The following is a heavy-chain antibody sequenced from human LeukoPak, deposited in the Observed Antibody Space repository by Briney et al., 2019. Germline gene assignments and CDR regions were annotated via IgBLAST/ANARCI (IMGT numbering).Heavy chain of an antibody. CDR3: ANKLAYCRGGFRHPGRF. V-gene: IGHV3-30*18. CDR2: ISQDGSKT. Sequence: GGSLRLSCEASGVTFSSYGMNWVRQAPGKGLEWVALISQDGSKTYYADSVKGRFTISRDNFKSTLYLEVNSLRAEDTAVFYCANKLAYCRGGFRHPGRFWARGIRVTVSS. D-gene: IGHD2-15*01. CDR1: GVTFSSYG. J-gene: IGHJ4*02.